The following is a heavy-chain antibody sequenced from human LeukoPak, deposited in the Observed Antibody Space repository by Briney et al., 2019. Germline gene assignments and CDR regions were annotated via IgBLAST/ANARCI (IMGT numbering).Heavy chain of an antibody. V-gene: IGHV3-23*01. Sequence: GGTLRLSCSASGFTFSSYGMSWVRQAPRKGLEWVSAISGSGGSTYYADSVKGRFTISRDNSKNTLYLQMNSLRAEDTAVYYCAKLASSGYYYPTSHFDYWGQGTLVTVSS. CDR1: GFTFSSYG. CDR2: ISGSGGST. J-gene: IGHJ4*02. CDR3: AKLASSGYYYPTSHFDY. D-gene: IGHD3-22*01.